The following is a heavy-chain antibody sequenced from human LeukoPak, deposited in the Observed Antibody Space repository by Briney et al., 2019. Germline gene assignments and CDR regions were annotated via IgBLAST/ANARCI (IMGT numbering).Heavy chain of an antibody. CDR3: ATYRQVLLPFES. CDR1: GLTFSTFA. V-gene: IGHV3-23*01. CDR2: IFPSGGEI. J-gene: IGHJ4*02. Sequence: GGSLRLSCEASGLTFSTFAMIWFGQPPGKGLDWVLSIFPSGGEIHYADSVRGRFTISSDNSKSNLSLQMNSLRAEDTAIYYCATYRQVLLPFESWGQGTLVTVSS. D-gene: IGHD2/OR15-2a*01.